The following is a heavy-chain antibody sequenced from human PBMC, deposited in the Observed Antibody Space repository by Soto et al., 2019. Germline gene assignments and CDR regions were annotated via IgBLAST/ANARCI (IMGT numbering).Heavy chain of an antibody. Sequence: QVQLVESGGGVVQPGTSLRLSCAASGFSFSSYAMHSVRQAPGKGLEWVAALWYDGSNQNYAESVKGRFTISRDNSKRTVYLQMNSLKAEDTAVYYCARDINDFWSGYSYWGQGTLVTVSS. D-gene: IGHD3-3*01. CDR3: ARDINDFWSGYSY. V-gene: IGHV3-33*01. J-gene: IGHJ4*02. CDR1: GFSFSSYA. CDR2: LWYDGSNQ.